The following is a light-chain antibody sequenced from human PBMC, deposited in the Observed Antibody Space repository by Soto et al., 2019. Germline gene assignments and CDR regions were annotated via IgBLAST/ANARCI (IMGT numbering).Light chain of an antibody. CDR2: FGS. J-gene: IGKJ1*01. CDR1: QSLLQSNGYNY. CDR3: MQSQQIPPS. Sequence: DIVMTQSPLSLPVTPGEPASISCSSSQSLLQSNGYNYLDWYLQKPGQSPQLLIYFGSYRASGVSDRFSGSVSGTEFTLKIRIVEAEDVGVYYCMQSQQIPPSFRQGTKVE. V-gene: IGKV2-28*01.